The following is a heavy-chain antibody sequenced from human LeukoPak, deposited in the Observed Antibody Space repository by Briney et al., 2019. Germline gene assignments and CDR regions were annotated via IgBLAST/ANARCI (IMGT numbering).Heavy chain of an antibody. Sequence: ASVKVSCKASGYTFTSYDINWVRQATGQGLEWMGWMNPNSGNTGYAQKFQGRVTMTRNTSISTAYMELSSLRSEDTAVYYCARGYCSSTSCYGSFWSDPWGQGTLVTVSS. V-gene: IGHV1-8*01. CDR3: ARGYCSSTSCYGSFWSDP. J-gene: IGHJ5*02. D-gene: IGHD2-2*01. CDR1: GYTFTSYD. CDR2: MNPNSGNT.